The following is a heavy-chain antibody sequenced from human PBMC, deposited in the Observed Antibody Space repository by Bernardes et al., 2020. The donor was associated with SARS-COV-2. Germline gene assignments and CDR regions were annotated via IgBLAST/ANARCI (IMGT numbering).Heavy chain of an antibody. CDR1: GGSISSGGYY. CDR3: ARDLRSIPRVATIGWHYYGMDV. Sequence: SETLSLTCTVSGGSISSGGYYWSWIRQHPGKGLEWIGYIYYSGSTYYNPSLKSRVTISVDTSKNQFSLKLSSVTAADTAVYYCARDLRSIPRVATIGWHYYGMDVWGQGTTVTVSS. J-gene: IGHJ6*02. D-gene: IGHD5-12*01. CDR2: IYYSGST. V-gene: IGHV4-31*03.